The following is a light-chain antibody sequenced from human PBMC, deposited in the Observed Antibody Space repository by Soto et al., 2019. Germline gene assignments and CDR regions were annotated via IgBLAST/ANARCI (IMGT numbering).Light chain of an antibody. CDR1: QSVSSSY. CDR2: GAS. CDR3: QQYGSSPS. Sequence: EIVLTQSPGTLSLSPVERATLSCRASQSVSSSYLAWYQQKPGQAPRLLIYGASSRATGIPDRFSGSGSGTDFTLTISRLEPEDFAVYYCQQYGSSPSFGGGTRWIS. J-gene: IGKJ4*01. V-gene: IGKV3-20*01.